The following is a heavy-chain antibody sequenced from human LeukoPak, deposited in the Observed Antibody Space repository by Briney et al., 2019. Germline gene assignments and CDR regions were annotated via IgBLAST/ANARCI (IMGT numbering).Heavy chain of an antibody. J-gene: IGHJ6*02. CDR2: ISSSSSYI. V-gene: IGHV3-21*01. Sequence: GGSLRLSCAASGFTFSSYSMNWVRQAPGKGLEWVSSISSSSSYIYYADSVKGRFTISRDNAKNSLYLQMNGLRAEDTAVYYCARDRTEYGMDVWGQGTTVTVSS. CDR3: ARDRTEYGMDV. CDR1: GFTFSSYS.